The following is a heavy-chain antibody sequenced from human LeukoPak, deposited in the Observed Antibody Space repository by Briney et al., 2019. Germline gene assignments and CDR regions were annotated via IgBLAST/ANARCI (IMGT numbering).Heavy chain of an antibody. J-gene: IGHJ5*02. V-gene: IGHV4-59*01. Sequence: SETLSLTCTVSGGSISSYYWSWIRQPPGKGLEWTGYIYYSGSTNYNPSLKSRVTISVDTSRNQFSLKLSSVTAADTAVYYCARGTYYDFWSGYYTGIWFDPWGQGTLLTVSS. CDR3: ARGTYYDFWSGYYTGIWFDP. D-gene: IGHD3-3*01. CDR1: GGSISSYY. CDR2: IYYSGST.